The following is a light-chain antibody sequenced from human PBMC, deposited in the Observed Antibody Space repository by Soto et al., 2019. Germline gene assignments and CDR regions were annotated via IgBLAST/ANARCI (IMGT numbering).Light chain of an antibody. CDR3: HQYADSPQT. V-gene: IGKV3D-20*01. Sequence: EILVTQSPSTLSVSPGERVTLSCRASQSVSSSLAWYQQRPGQAPRLLIYDASNRATGIPARFSGSGSGTDFTLTISSLEPEDSAVYFCHQYADSPQTFGQGTKVDIK. CDR2: DAS. J-gene: IGKJ2*01. CDR1: QSVSSS.